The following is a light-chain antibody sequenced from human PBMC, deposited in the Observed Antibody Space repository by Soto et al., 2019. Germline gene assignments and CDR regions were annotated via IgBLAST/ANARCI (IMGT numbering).Light chain of an antibody. V-gene: IGKV3-11*01. J-gene: IGKJ4*01. CDR3: QQRSSWPLT. CDR2: DAS. CDR1: QSVSSY. Sequence: EIVLTQSPATLSLSPGERATLSCRASQSVSSYLAWYQLKPGQAPRLLIYDASNRATGIPARFSGSGSGTDFTLTISSLEPEDFAVYSCQQRSSWPLTFGGGTKVEIK.